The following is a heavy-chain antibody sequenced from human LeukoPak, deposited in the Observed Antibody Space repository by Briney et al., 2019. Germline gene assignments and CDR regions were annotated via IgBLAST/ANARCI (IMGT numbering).Heavy chain of an antibody. D-gene: IGHD5-24*01. V-gene: IGHV4-38-2*02. CDR2: TYYSGST. J-gene: IGHJ4*02. CDR1: GYSISSGYY. Sequence: SETLSLTCTVSGYSISSGYYWGWIRQPPGKGLEWIGSTYYSGSTYYNPSLKSRVTISVDTSKNQFSLKLSSVTAADTAVYYCARVRRSRRDGYSPVDYWGQGTLVTVSS. CDR3: ARVRRSRRDGYSPVDY.